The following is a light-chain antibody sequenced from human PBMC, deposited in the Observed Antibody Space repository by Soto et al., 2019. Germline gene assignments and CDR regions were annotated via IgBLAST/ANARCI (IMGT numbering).Light chain of an antibody. V-gene: IGKV1-39*01. CDR2: LAS. J-gene: IGKJ1*01. Sequence: DIPMTQSPSSLSASVGDRVTITCRASQNINTYLHWYQQKPGKAPNLLIYLASNLQSGVPSRFSGSGSGTDFTLTITSLQPEDFATYYCQHSLDTPRTFGQGTKVEMK. CDR3: QHSLDTPRT. CDR1: QNINTY.